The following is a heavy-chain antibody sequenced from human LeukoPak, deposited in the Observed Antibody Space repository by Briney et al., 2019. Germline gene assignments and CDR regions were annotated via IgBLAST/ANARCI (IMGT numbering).Heavy chain of an antibody. CDR3: VRVRSVSSAWRAFDI. Sequence: GGSLRLSCAASGFTFSSYGMHWVRQAPGKGLEWVAVIWSDGSAKYYADSVTGRVTISRDNSKNILYLQIYSLRAEDTAVYYCVRVRSVSSAWRAFDIWGQGTMVIVSS. CDR1: GFTFSSYG. V-gene: IGHV3-33*01. D-gene: IGHD6-19*01. CDR2: IWSDGSAK. J-gene: IGHJ3*02.